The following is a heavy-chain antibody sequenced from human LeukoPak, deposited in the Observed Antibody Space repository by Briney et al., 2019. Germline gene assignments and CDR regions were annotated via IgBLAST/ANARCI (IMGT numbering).Heavy chain of an antibody. CDR1: GCSISTYY. J-gene: IGHJ4*02. D-gene: IGHD5-12*01. V-gene: IGHV4-4*07. Sequence: SETLSLTCTVSGCSISTYYWSWIRQPAGKGLEWIGRIHNDGNTESNPSLRGRVTMSVDTSKNQFALRLSSVTAADTAVYYCARETTGYSGHGNFDYWGQGTLVAVSS. CDR2: IHNDGNT. CDR3: ARETTGYSGHGNFDY.